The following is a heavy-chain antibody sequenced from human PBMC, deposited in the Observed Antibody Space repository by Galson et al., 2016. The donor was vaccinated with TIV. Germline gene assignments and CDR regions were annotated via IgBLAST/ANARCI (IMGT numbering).Heavy chain of an antibody. Sequence: SLRLSCAASGFTFSSYGLHWVRQAPGKGLEWVAVVWYEETNKFYADSVNGRFTISRDNSKNTVYLQMNSLRAEDTAVYYCARDRMWVEVLGAFNIWGQGTMVTVSS. CDR1: GFTFSSYG. D-gene: IGHD2-8*02. CDR3: ARDRMWVEVLGAFNI. CDR2: VWYEETNK. J-gene: IGHJ3*02. V-gene: IGHV3-33*01.